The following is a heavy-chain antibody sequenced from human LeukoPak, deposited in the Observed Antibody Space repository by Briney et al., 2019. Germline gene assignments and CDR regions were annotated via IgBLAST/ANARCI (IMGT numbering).Heavy chain of an antibody. CDR3: VKSGPDFGDLPSEYYFDF. Sequence: HPGGSLRLSCAASGFTFSSYGMPWVRQAPGKGLEWVAVISYDGSNKYYADSVKGRFTISRDNSKNTLHLQMNSLRADDTAAYYCVKSGPDFGDLPSEYYFDFWGQGTLVTVSS. V-gene: IGHV3-30*18. D-gene: IGHD4-17*01. CDR2: ISYDGSNK. J-gene: IGHJ4*02. CDR1: GFTFSSYG.